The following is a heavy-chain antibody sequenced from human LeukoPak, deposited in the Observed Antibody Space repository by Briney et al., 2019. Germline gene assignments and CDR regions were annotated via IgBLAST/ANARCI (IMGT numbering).Heavy chain of an antibody. CDR2: LNNDGSIT. J-gene: IGHJ5*02. D-gene: IGHD3-22*01. CDR1: GFTFSRYW. V-gene: IGHV3-74*01. Sequence: TGGSLRLSCAASGFTFSRYWMHWVRQAPGKGLVWVSRLNNDGSITNYADSVKGRFTISRDNAKNTLYLQMNSLRAEDTAVYYCARGDSAYYITWGQGTLVTVSS. CDR3: ARGDSAYYIT.